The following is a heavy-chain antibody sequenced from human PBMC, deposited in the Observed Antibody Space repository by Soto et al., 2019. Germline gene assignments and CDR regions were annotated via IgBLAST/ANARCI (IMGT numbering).Heavy chain of an antibody. CDR2: IIPILGIA. D-gene: IGHD6-13*01. CDR1: GGTFSSYT. CDR3: ARDLYSSSWHKYWYFDL. Sequence: ASVKVSCKASGGTFSSYTISWVRQAPGQGLEWMGRIIPILGIANYAQKFQGRVTITADKSTSTAYMELSSLRSEDTAVYYCARDLYSSSWHKYWYFDLWGRGTLVTVSS. V-gene: IGHV1-69*04. J-gene: IGHJ2*01.